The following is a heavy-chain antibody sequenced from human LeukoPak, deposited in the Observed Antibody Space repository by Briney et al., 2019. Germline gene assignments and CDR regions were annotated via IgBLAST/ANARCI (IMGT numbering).Heavy chain of an antibody. V-gene: IGHV3-11*04. J-gene: IGHJ4*02. CDR2: ISSSGSSI. CDR3: ARRPYSSSWYYFDY. CDR1: GRTLSDYY. D-gene: IGHD6-13*01. Sequence: GWSLTLSCPASGRTLSDYYMSWIRQAPAKELAWVAYISSSGSSIFYADYVKGRITISRDNAKNSLYLQINSLRAEDTAVYYCARRPYSSSWYYFDYWGQGTLVTVSS.